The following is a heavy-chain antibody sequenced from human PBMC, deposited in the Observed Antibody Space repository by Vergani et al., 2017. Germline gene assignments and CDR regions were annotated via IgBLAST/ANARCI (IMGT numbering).Heavy chain of an antibody. V-gene: IGHV4-61*02. CDR3: ARVAYYDTPLGYYYYMDV. Sequence: QVQLQESGPGLVKPSQTLSLTCTVSGGSISSGSYYWSWIRQPAGKGLEWIGRIYTSGSTNYNPSLKSRVIMSVDTSKNQFSLKLSSVTAADTVVYYCARVAYYDTPLGYYYYMDVWGKGTTVTVSS. CDR2: IYTSGST. D-gene: IGHD3-9*01. J-gene: IGHJ6*03. CDR1: GGSISSGSYY.